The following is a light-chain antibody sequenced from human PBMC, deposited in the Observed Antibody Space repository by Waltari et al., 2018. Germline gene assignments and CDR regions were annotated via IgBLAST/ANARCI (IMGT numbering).Light chain of an antibody. V-gene: IGLV2-14*01. CDR1: SSDVGFYNY. Sequence: QSALTQPASVSGSPGQSITISCTGSSSDVGFYNYISWYRQHPGKAPKLMIYDVSERPSGVPNRFSSSKSGNTAFLTISGLQAEDEGDYYCNSYTGSSSWVFGGGTKLTVL. J-gene: IGLJ3*02. CDR3: NSYTGSSSWV. CDR2: DVS.